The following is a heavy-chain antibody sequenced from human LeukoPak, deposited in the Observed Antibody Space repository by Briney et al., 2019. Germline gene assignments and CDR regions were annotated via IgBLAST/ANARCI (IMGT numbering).Heavy chain of an antibody. V-gene: IGHV3-30*04. Sequence: GGSLRLSCAALGFTFSTFAMPWGRQAPGKGLGGVAVTSEDGSKKYFADSVKGRFTISRANSKSTLSLYMDSLRAEDSAVFYCASGGTNGYFDYYCDYWGQGTLFTVSS. CDR2: TSEDGSKK. J-gene: IGHJ4*02. CDR1: GFTFSTFA. CDR3: ASGGTNGYFDYYCDY. D-gene: IGHD2-8*01.